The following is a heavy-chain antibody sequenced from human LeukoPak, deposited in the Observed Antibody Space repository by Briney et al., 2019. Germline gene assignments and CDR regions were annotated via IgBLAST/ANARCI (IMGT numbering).Heavy chain of an antibody. CDR2: ISAYNGNT. D-gene: IGHD2-2*01. J-gene: IGHJ4*02. CDR3: AREGYCTSTSCRFADY. Sequence: ASVKVSCKASGYTFTSYGISWVRQAPGQGLEWMGWISAYNGNTNYAQKLQGRVTMTTDTSTTTAYMELRSLRSDDTAVYYCAREGYCTSTSCRFADYWGQVTLVTVSS. V-gene: IGHV1-18*01. CDR1: GYTFTSYG.